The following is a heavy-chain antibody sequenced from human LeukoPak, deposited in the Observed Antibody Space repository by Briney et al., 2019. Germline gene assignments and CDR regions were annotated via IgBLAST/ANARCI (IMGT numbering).Heavy chain of an antibody. J-gene: IGHJ4*02. D-gene: IGHD5-12*01. V-gene: IGHV3-15*01. CDR2: IKSKTDGGTT. Sequence: GGSLRLSCAASGFTFSSYGMSWVRQAPGKGLEWVGRIKSKTDGGTTDYAAPVKGRFTISRDDSKNTLYLQMNSLKTEDTAVYYCTTADIVATITYWGQGTLVTVSS. CDR1: GFTFSSYG. CDR3: TTADIVATITY.